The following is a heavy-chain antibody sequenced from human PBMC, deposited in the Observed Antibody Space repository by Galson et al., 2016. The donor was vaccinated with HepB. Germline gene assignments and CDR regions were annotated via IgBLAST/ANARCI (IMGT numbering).Heavy chain of an antibody. CDR3: AKAVVGSSVSLPAY. CDR1: GFTFSSYA. D-gene: IGHD1-26*01. Sequence: SLRLSCAASGFTFSSYAMHWVRQAPGKRLEWGAVISHEGNNKYFAGSVKGRFTISRENSYNTLYLQIKSLRPDDTAVYYCAKAVVGSSVSLPAYWGQGALVTVSS. V-gene: IGHV3-30-3*01. CDR2: ISHEGNNK. J-gene: IGHJ4*02.